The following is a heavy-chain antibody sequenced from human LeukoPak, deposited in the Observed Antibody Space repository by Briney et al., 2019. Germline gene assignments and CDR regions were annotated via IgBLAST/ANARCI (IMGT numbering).Heavy chain of an antibody. Sequence: GGSLRLSCVGSGLTFRTYWMSWVRQAPGKGLEWVANIMQDGSEKNYVDSVKGRFTISRDNAKNSLYLQMNSLRAEDTAVYYCAREVYSSSRPADAFDIWGQGTVVTVSS. CDR2: IMQDGSEK. J-gene: IGHJ3*02. D-gene: IGHD6-13*01. CDR1: GLTFRTYW. CDR3: AREVYSSSRPADAFDI. V-gene: IGHV3-7*01.